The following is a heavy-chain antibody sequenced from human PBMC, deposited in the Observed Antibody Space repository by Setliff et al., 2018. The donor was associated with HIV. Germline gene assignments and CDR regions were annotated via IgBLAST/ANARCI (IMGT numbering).Heavy chain of an antibody. V-gene: IGHV3-7*01. CDR3: ARGVATNLDP. CDR2: IKQGGTEN. D-gene: IGHD5-12*01. CDR1: GFTFRSHW. Sequence: GGSLRLSCAASGFTFRSHWMSWVRQAPGKGLEWVANIKQGGTENYSVDSVKGRFTISRDNSKNTLYLQMNSLRAEDTAVYYCARGVATNLDPWGQGSLVTVSS. J-gene: IGHJ5*02.